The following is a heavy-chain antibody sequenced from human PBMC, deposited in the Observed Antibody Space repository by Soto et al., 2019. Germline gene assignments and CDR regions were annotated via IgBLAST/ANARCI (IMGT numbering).Heavy chain of an antibody. CDR1: GFTFSSYA. D-gene: IGHD1-26*01. CDR2: ISYDGSNK. Sequence: GGSLRLSCAASGFTFSSYAMHWVRQAPGKGLEWVAVISYDGSNKYYADSVKGRFTISRDNSKNTLYLQMNSLRAEDTAVYYCARGYPGSYHPFDYWGQGTLVTVSS. CDR3: ARGYPGSYHPFDY. V-gene: IGHV3-30-3*01. J-gene: IGHJ4*02.